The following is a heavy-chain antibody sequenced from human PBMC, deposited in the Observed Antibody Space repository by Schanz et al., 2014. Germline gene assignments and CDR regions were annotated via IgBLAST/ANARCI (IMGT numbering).Heavy chain of an antibody. Sequence: QGQLVQSGAEVKKPGVSVKVSCKASGYTFTTYYIHCVRQAPGQGLEWMGLINPYDDTIDYAKKFQGRFTMTRDTSTTTVYMELSSLRSDDTAMYYCVTEKRMESGTWAKAFDIWGQGTWXTVSS. D-gene: IGHD3-3*01. CDR2: INPYDDTI. CDR3: VTEKRMESGTWAKAFDI. CDR1: GYTFTTYY. J-gene: IGHJ3*02. V-gene: IGHV1-46*01.